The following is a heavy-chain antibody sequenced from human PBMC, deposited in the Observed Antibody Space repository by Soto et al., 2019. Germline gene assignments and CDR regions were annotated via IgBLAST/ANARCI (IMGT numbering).Heavy chain of an antibody. Sequence: QLQLQESGPGLVKPSETLSLTCTVSGGSISSSSYYWGWICQPPGKGLEWIGSIYYSGSTYYNPSRPSRVTISVDTSKNQFSLKLSSVTAADTAVYYCARHWTTVTTGYFDYWGQGTLVTVSS. CDR3: ARHWTTVTTGYFDY. CDR2: IYYSGST. D-gene: IGHD4-17*01. J-gene: IGHJ4*02. CDR1: GGSISSSSYY. V-gene: IGHV4-39*01.